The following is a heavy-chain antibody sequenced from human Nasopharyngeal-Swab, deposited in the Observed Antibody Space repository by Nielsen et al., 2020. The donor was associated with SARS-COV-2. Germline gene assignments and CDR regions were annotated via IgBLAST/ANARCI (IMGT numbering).Heavy chain of an antibody. CDR2: MNPNSGNT. J-gene: IGHJ6*03. Sequence: ASVTVSCKASVYTFTRYDINWVRQATGQGLEWMGWMNPNSGNTGYAQKFQGRVTMTRNTSISTAYMELSSLRSEDTAVYYCARVSGIQVDVGATTSYDYYRDVWGKGSTVTVSS. CDR1: VYTFTRYD. CDR3: ARVSGIQVDVGATTSYDYYRDV. D-gene: IGHD1-26*01. V-gene: IGHV1-8*01.